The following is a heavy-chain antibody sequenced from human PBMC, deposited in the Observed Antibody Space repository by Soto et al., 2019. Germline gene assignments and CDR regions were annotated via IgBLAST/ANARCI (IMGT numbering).Heavy chain of an antibody. CDR3: ARDSSSSGYYYGMDV. CDR1: NETLTTYG. CDR2: VSGYSGHS. D-gene: IGHD6-6*01. J-gene: IGHJ6*02. V-gene: IGHV1-18*01. Sequence: QVHLVQSGAEVKKPGASVKVSCKASNETLTTYGISWVRQAPGQGLEWMGWVSGYSGHSSSAQEFQDRVIMTTDTSTNTAYMEMRSLTSDDSAVYFCARDSSSSGYYYGMDVWGQGTMDTVSS.